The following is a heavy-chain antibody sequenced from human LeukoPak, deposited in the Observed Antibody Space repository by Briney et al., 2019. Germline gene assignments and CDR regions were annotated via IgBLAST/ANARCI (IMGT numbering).Heavy chain of an antibody. J-gene: IGHJ4*02. V-gene: IGHV6-1*01. CDR2: TYYKSKWYN. Sequence: SQTLSLTCAISGDSVSSNSAAWNRIRQSPSRGLEWLGRTYYKSKWYNDYAVSVKSRITINPDTSKNQFSLQLNSVTPEDTAVYYCARDSLLWFGELLSVFDYWGQGTLVTVSS. D-gene: IGHD3-10*01. CDR3: ARDSLLWFGELLSVFDY. CDR1: GDSVSSNSAA.